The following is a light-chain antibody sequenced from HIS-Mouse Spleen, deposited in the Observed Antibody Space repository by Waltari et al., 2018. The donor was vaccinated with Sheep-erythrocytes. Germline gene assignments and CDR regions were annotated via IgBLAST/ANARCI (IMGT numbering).Light chain of an antibody. CDR2: EGS. CDR1: SSDVGCYTL. CDR3: CSYAGSSTPWV. Sequence: QSALTQPASVSGSPGQSLTISCTGSSSDVGCYTLVSWYQQPPGKAPKLMIYEGSKRPSGVSNRFSGSKSGNTAYLTISGLQAEDEADYYCCSYAGSSTPWVFGGGTKLTVL. V-gene: IGLV2-23*01. J-gene: IGLJ3*02.